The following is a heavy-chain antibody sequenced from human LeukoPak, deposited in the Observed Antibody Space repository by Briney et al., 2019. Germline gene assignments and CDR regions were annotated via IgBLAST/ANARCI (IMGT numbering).Heavy chain of an antibody. V-gene: IGHV3-23*01. CDR3: AKVLWPGRNYFDY. CDR2: ISGSGGST. CDR1: GFTFSSYA. Sequence: GGSLRLSCAASGFTFSSYAMSWVRQAPGKGLEWVSAISGSGGSTNYAPSVKGRFTISRDNSKHTLYLQMNSLRAEDTAVYYCAKVLWPGRNYFDYWGQGTLVTVSS. D-gene: IGHD3-16*01. J-gene: IGHJ4*02.